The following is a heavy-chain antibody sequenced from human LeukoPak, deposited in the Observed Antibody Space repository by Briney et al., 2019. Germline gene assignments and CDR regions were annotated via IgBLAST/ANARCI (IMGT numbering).Heavy chain of an antibody. V-gene: IGHV3-15*01. J-gene: IGHJ4*02. D-gene: IGHD2-2*01. CDR1: GFTFSNYA. CDR2: IKSKTDGGTT. Sequence: GGSLRLSCAASGFTFSNYAMSWVRQAPGKGLEWVGRIKSKTDGGTTDYAAPVKGRFTISRDDSKNTLYLQMNSLKTEDTAVYYCTTMPLVVPAAILFDYWGQGTLVTVSS. CDR3: TTMPLVVPAAILFDY.